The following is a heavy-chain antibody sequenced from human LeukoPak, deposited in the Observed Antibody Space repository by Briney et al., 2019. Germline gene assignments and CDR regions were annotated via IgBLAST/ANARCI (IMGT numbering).Heavy chain of an antibody. CDR3: ARERQDTVIHSGAFEI. V-gene: IGHV3-30-3*01. CDR1: GFTFSNYF. D-gene: IGHD2-21*02. J-gene: IGHJ3*02. Sequence: GRSLRLSCAASGFTFSNYFMHWVRQAPGKGLEWVADIASDGSHTFYVESVKGRFIISRDNSKNTLYLQMNSLGPEDTAVYFCARERQDTVIHSGAFEIWGQGTMVTVSS. CDR2: IASDGSHT.